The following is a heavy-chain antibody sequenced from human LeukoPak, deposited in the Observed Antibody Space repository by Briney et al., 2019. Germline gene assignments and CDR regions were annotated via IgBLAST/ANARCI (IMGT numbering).Heavy chain of an antibody. CDR2: IRAYNGNT. J-gene: IGHJ4*02. CDR3: ARDKGAMVHYFDY. V-gene: IGHV1-18*01. CDR1: GYTFTSYG. D-gene: IGHD5-18*01. Sequence: ASVKVSCKAYGYTFTSYGINWVRQAPGQGLEWMGWIRAYNGNTNYAQKLQGRVTMTTDTSTSTAHMELRSLRSDDTAVYYCARDKGAMVHYFDYWGQGTLVTVSS.